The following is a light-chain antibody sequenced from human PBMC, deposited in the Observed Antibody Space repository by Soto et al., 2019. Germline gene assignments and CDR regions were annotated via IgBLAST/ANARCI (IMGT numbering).Light chain of an antibody. CDR3: AAWDGSLNSVV. CDR1: SSNIGSNT. V-gene: IGLV1-44*01. CDR2: SSN. Sequence: QSVLTQPPSASGTPGQRVTISCSGSSSNIGSNTVNWYQQLPGTAPKLLVYSSNQRPSGVPDRFSGCKSGTSASLAISGLQSEDEADYYCAAWDGSLNSVVFGGGTKLTVL. J-gene: IGLJ2*01.